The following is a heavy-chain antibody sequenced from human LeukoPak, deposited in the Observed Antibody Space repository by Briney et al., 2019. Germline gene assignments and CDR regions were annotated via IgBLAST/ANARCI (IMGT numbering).Heavy chain of an antibody. D-gene: IGHD4-23*01. J-gene: IGHJ4*02. CDR2: IAAGSGGI. Sequence: GGSLRLSCAASGFTFSSYAMTWVRQAPGKGLEWVSVIAAGSGGIHYADSVKGRVTISRDNSKNTLYLQMNSLRAEDTAVYYCAKYAPPTTVATRSFDYWGQGTLVTVSS. V-gene: IGHV3-23*01. CDR1: GFTFSSYA. CDR3: AKYAPPTTVATRSFDY.